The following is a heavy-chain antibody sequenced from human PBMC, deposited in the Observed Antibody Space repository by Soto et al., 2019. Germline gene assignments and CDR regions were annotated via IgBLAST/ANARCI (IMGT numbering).Heavy chain of an antibody. J-gene: IGHJ6*04. D-gene: IGHD2-8*01. CDR3: GKKNGHLERDYYYYNGRAV. CDR1: GYTFTSYD. V-gene: IGHV1-8*01. CDR2: MNPNSGNT. Sequence: ASVKVSCKASGYTFTSYDINWVRQATGQGLEWMGWMNPNSGNTGYAQKFQGRVTMTRNTSISTAYMELSSLRSEDTAVYYCGKKNGHLERDYYYYNGRAVGAKGTTLPVSS.